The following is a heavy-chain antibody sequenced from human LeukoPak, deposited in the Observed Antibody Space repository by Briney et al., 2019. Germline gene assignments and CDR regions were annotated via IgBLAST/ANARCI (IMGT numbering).Heavy chain of an antibody. J-gene: IGHJ6*03. CDR3: ARADYSSTWSHDYYYMDV. D-gene: IGHD6-13*01. CDR1: GGSISSRSYY. V-gene: IGHV4-39*01. CDR2: IYYSGST. Sequence: SETLSLTCTVSGGSISSRSYYWGWIRQPPGKGLEWLGSIYYSGSTYYNPSLQSRVTISVDTSKNQFSLKLNSVTAADTAVYYCARADYSSTWSHDYYYMDVWGKGTTVTVSS.